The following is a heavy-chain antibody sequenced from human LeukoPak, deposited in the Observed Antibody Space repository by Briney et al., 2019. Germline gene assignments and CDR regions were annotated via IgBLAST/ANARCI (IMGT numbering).Heavy chain of an antibody. CDR3: ASGRAAAGISAFDI. CDR2: ITRSSTYT. CDR1: GXTPSSYW. V-gene: IGHV3-11*03. J-gene: IGHJ3*02. D-gene: IGHD6-13*01. Sequence: PGGSLRXSCAASGXTPSSYWMSWVRXAPGKGLEWVSYITRSSTYTTYAGSVKGRFTISRDNAKNSLYLQMNSLRAEDTAVYYCASGRAAAGISAFDIWGQGTMVTVSS.